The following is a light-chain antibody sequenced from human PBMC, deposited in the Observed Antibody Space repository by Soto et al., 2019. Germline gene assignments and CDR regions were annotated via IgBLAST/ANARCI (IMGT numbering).Light chain of an antibody. CDR3: QQYNNWPLT. J-gene: IGKJ4*01. V-gene: IGKV3-15*01. CDR1: QSVSSN. CDR2: RAS. Sequence: EIVMTQSPATLSVSPGERATLSCRASQSVSSNLAWYQQKPGQAPRLLIYRASTRATGIPARFSGSGSGTEFTLTISSLQSEDFAVYHCQQYNNWPLTFGGGTKVEI.